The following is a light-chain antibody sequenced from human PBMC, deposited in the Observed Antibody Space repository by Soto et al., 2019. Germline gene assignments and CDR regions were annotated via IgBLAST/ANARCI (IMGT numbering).Light chain of an antibody. CDR3: ATWDASQSGNII. V-gene: IGLV1-47*01. CDR2: RNN. CDR1: SSNIGGNY. J-gene: IGLJ7*01. Sequence: QSVLTQPPSTSGTPGQRVTIPCFGSSSNIGGNYVFWYQHLPGTAPKLLIYRNNQRPSGVPDRFSGSKSGTSASLAISGLRAEDEADYYCATWDASQSGNIIFAGGTQLTVL.